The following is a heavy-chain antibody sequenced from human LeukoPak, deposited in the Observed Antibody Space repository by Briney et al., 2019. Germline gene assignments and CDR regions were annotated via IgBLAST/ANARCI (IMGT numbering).Heavy chain of an antibody. CDR2: INHSGST. D-gene: IGHD2-2*01. CDR1: GGSFSGYY. CDR3: ARGSRDIVVVPAAMPFDY. V-gene: IGHV4-34*01. J-gene: IGHJ4*02. Sequence: PSETLSLTCAVYGGSFSGYYWSWIRQPPGKGLEWIGEINHSGSTNYNPSLKSRVTISVDTSKNQFSLKLSSVTAADTAVYYCARGSRDIVVVPAAMPFDYWGQGTLVTVSS.